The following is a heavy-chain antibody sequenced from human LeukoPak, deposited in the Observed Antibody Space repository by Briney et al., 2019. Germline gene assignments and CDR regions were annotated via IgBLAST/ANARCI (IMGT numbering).Heavy chain of an antibody. CDR2: INYSGIT. V-gene: IGHV4-39*01. D-gene: IGHD3-3*01. CDR3: ARHKGSITISPDNWFDP. Sequence: PSETLSLTCTVSGGSISSSSYYWGWIRQHPGKGLECIGSINYSGITYYNPSLKSRVCISVDTSENQFSLKLSSVTAADTAVYYCARHKGSITISPDNWFDPWGQGTLVTVSS. J-gene: IGHJ5*02. CDR1: GGSISSSSYY.